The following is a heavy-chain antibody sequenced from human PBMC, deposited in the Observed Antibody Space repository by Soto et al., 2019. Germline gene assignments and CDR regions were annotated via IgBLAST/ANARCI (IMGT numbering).Heavy chain of an antibody. V-gene: IGHV1-58*01. J-gene: IGHJ6*02. D-gene: IGHD6-13*01. Sequence: SVKVSCKASGFTFTSSAVQWVRQARGQRLEWIGWIVVGSGNTNYAQKFQERVTITRDMSTSTAYMELSSLRSEDTAVYYCAAPGIAASFYYYYGMDVWGQGTTVTVS. CDR1: GFTFTSSA. CDR3: AAPGIAASFYYYYGMDV. CDR2: IVVGSGNT.